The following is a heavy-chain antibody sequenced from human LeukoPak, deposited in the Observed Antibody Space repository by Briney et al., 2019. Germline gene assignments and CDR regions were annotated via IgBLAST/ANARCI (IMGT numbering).Heavy chain of an antibody. V-gene: IGHV3-48*01. D-gene: IGHD6-13*01. CDR2: ISTSSSTI. J-gene: IGHJ6*04. CDR1: GFTFSSYS. Sequence: GGSLRLSCAASGFTFSSYSMNWVRQAPGKGLEWVSYISTSSSTIYYADSVKGRFTISRDNAKNSLYLQMNSLRAEDTAVYYCARDPGSSFPVDVWGKGTTVTVSS. CDR3: ARDPGSSFPVDV.